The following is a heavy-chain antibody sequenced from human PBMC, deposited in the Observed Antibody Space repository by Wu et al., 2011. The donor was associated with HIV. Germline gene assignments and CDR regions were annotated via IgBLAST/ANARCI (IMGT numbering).Heavy chain of an antibody. CDR3: ARSRCDTNCYVFDQ. CDR1: GYTFTSYG. CDR2: INPNGGDT. D-gene: IGHD2-21*01. V-gene: IGHV1-2*02. Sequence: QVQLVQSGAEVKKPGASVKVSCKASGYTFTSYGISWVRQAPGQGLEWMGWINPNGGDTDYAQKFQGRVTMTRDMSISTAYMELSGLRSDDTAVYYCARSRCDTNCYVFDQWGQGTLVTVSS. J-gene: IGHJ4*02.